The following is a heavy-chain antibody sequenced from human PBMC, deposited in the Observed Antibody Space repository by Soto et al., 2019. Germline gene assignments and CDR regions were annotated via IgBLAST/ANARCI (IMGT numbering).Heavy chain of an antibody. CDR2: IYYSETT. V-gene: IGHV4-39*01. CDR3: TREDSSTSEY. Sequence: QLQLQLSGPGLVKPSETLPLTFTVSGGSISSTSHHWAWIRQPPGKGLEWIGSIYYSETTYYNSSLQSRLTIFVDTSKNQFSRKLSSVSTADTAVYFYTREDSSTSEYWSQGNLVTVSS. D-gene: IGHD6-13*01. J-gene: IGHJ4*02. CDR1: GGSISSTSHH.